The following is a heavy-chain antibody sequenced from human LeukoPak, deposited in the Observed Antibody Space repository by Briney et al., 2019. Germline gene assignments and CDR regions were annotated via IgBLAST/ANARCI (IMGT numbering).Heavy chain of an antibody. CDR1: GGSISSSSYY. V-gene: IGHV4-39*07. J-gene: IGHJ4*02. D-gene: IGHD6-13*01. CDR3: ARRYSSSPVFDY. Sequence: PSETLSLTCTVSGGSISSSSYYWGWIRQPPGKGLEWIGEINHSGSTNYNPSLKSRVTISVDTSKNQFSLKLGSVTAADTAVYYCARRYSSSPVFDYWGQGTLVTVSS. CDR2: INHSGST.